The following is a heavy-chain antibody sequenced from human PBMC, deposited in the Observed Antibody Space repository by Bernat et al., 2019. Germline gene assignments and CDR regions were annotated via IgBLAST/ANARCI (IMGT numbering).Heavy chain of an antibody. V-gene: IGHV3-30-3*01. CDR2: ISNDGSNK. CDR1: GFSFSMFA. CDR3: ASSMDRSGYYYYGMDV. D-gene: IGHD3-3*01. Sequence: QAQMVESGGGVVQPGRSLRLSCAASGFSFSMFAMHWVRQAPGKGLEWVAVISNDGSNKYYADSVKGRFNISRDNSKNTLYLQMNSLRAEDTAVYYCASSMDRSGYYYYGMDVWGQGTTVIVSS. J-gene: IGHJ6*02.